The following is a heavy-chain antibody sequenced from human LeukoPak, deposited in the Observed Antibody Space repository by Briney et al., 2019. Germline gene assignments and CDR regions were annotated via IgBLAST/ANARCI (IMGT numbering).Heavy chain of an antibody. CDR3: ARVWCSTGCYFDY. Sequence: PGGSLRLSCAASGFTFSDHYMDWVRQAPGKGLEWVGSIRHKADSHTTEYAASVKGRFTISRDDSKNSLYLQMNSLKTEDTAMYYCARVWCSTGCYFDYWGQGTLVTVSS. CDR2: IRHKADSHTT. D-gene: IGHD2-2*01. CDR1: GFTFSDHY. V-gene: IGHV3-72*01. J-gene: IGHJ4*02.